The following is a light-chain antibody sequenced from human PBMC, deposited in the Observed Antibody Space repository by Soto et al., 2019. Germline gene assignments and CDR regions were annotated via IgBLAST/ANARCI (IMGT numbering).Light chain of an antibody. J-gene: IGKJ4*01. CDR3: QQYNNWRFT. CDR1: QSVSSN. V-gene: IGKV3-15*01. CDR2: GAS. Sequence: EIVMTQSPATLSVSPGERATLSCRASQSVSSNLAWYQQKPGPAPRLLIYGASTRATGIPARFSGSGSGREFTLTISRLQSEDFAVYYCQQYNNWRFTFGGGTKVEIK.